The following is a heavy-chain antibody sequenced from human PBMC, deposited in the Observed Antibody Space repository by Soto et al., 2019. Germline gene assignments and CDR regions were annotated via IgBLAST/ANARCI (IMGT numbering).Heavy chain of an antibody. V-gene: IGHV3-30*18. CDR2: ISYDGSNK. D-gene: IGHD4-4*01. CDR3: AKDSDYKGGMDV. CDR1: GFTFSSYG. Sequence: GGSLRLSCAASGFTFSSYGMHWVRQAPGKGLEWVAVISYDGSNKYYADSVKGRFTISRDNSKNTLYLQMNSLRAEDTAVYYCAKDSDYKGGMDVWGQGTTVTVSS. J-gene: IGHJ6*02.